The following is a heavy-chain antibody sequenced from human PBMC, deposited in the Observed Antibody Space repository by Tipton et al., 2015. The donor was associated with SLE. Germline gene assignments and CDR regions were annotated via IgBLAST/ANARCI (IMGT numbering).Heavy chain of an antibody. D-gene: IGHD6-19*01. CDR1: GVAMDSSY. CDR3: ARGSGWHVY. Sequence: GLVKPSETLSLNCSVSGVAMDSSYWTWIRQPPGKGLEWLGYFDDKGRASYNTSLKGRVAMSVDTSKSQYSLKVESVTGADTAVYYCARGSGWHVYWGQGILVTVSS. J-gene: IGHJ4*02. V-gene: IGHV4-59*01. CDR2: FDDKGRA.